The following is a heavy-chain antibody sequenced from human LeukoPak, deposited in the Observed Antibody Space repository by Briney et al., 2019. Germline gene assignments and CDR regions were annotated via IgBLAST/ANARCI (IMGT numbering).Heavy chain of an antibody. D-gene: IGHD2-15*01. Sequence: SETLSLTCTVSGGSISGYYWSWIRQPAGKGLEWIGRIYTSGSTNYNPSLKSRVTMSVDMSKNQFSLKLSSVTAADTAVYYCAKEFPFDCSGRNCLTYFDYWGQGTLVTVSS. J-gene: IGHJ4*02. V-gene: IGHV4-4*07. CDR3: AKEFPFDCSGRNCLTYFDY. CDR1: GGSISGYY. CDR2: IYTSGST.